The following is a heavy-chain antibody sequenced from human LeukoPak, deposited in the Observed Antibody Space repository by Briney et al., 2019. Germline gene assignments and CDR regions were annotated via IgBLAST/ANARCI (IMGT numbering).Heavy chain of an antibody. J-gene: IGHJ4*02. CDR2: ISNSGGST. V-gene: IGHV3-23*01. Sequence: GGSLRLSCAASGFTFDDYGMSWVRQAPGKGLEWVSSISNSGGSTSYADSVKGRFTISRDNSKNTLYLQMNSLRAEDTAIYYCAKDPNWNYGRQFDYWGQGTLVTVSS. CDR3: AKDPNWNYGRQFDY. CDR1: GFTFDDYG. D-gene: IGHD1-7*01.